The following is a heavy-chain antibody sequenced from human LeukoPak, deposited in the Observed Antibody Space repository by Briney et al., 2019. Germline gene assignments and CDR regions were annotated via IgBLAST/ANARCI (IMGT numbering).Heavy chain of an antibody. V-gene: IGHV3-23*01. CDR1: GFTFSSYA. D-gene: IGHD6-13*01. J-gene: IGHJ4*02. CDR3: AKDRGSSWLPTYIDY. CDR2: ISGSGGST. Sequence: GGSLRLSCAASGFTFSSYAMSWVRQAPGKGPEWVSAISGSGGSTYYADSVKGRFTISRDNAKNSLYLQMNSLRAEDTAVYYCAKDRGSSWLPTYIDYWGQGTLVTVSS.